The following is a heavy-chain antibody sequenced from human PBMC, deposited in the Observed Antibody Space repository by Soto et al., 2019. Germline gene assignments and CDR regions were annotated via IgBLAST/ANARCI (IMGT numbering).Heavy chain of an antibody. Sequence: PSETLSLTCTVSGGSVGSGSYYWSWIRQPPGKGLEWIGYIYYSGSTNYNPSLKSRVTISVDTSKNQFSLKLSSVTAADTAVYYCASRENYYDSSGYYYDFDYWGQGTLVTVSS. D-gene: IGHD3-22*01. J-gene: IGHJ4*02. CDR2: IYYSGST. CDR1: GGSVGSGSYY. CDR3: ASRENYYDSSGYYYDFDY. V-gene: IGHV4-61*01.